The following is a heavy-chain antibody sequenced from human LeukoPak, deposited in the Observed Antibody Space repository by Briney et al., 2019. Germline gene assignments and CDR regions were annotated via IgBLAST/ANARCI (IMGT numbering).Heavy chain of an antibody. CDR3: ARGRLYCTNGVCYDKRAFDI. V-gene: IGHV4-34*01. CDR2: INHSGST. D-gene: IGHD2-8*01. CDR1: GGSLSGYY. Sequence: PSETLSLTCAVYGGSLSGYYWSWIRQPPGKGLEWIGEINHSGSTNYNPSLKSRVTISVDTSKNQFSLKLSSVTAADTAVYYCARGRLYCTNGVCYDKRAFDIWGQGTMVTVSS. J-gene: IGHJ3*02.